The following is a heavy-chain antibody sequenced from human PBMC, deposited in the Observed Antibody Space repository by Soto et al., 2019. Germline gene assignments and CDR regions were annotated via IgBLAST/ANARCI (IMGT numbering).Heavy chain of an antibody. D-gene: IGHD2-15*01. CDR1: GGSVSSGSYY. J-gene: IGHJ4*02. V-gene: IGHV4-61*01. Sequence: PSETLSLTCTVSGGSVSSGSYYWSWIRQPPGKGLEWIGYIYYSGSTNYNPSLKSRVTISVDTSKNQLSLKLSSVTAADTAVYYCARDHCSGGSCYSLFDYWGQGTLVTVSS. CDR2: IYYSGST. CDR3: ARDHCSGGSCYSLFDY.